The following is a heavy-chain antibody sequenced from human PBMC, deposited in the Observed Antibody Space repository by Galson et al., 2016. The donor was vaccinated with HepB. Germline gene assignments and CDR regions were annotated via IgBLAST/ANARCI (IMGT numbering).Heavy chain of an antibody. J-gene: IGHJ3*02. V-gene: IGHV3-73*01. CDR3: TRLKEMPTVENAFDI. D-gene: IGHD5-24*01. Sequence: SLRLSCAASGFTFSSYSMHWVRQASGKGLEWVGRIRSKANSYATASAASVKGRFTISRDDSENRAYLQMNSLKTEDTAVYYCTRLKEMPTVENAFDIWGQGTMVTVSS. CDR2: IRSKANSYAT. CDR1: GFTFSSYS.